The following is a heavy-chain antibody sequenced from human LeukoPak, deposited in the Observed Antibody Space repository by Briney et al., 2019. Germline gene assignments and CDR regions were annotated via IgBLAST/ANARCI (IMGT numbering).Heavy chain of an antibody. CDR3: ARTGEYYSSGYDAFDI. CDR2: IYYSGST. Sequence: SETLSLTCTVSGGSISSYYWSWIRQSPGKGLAWIGYIYYSGSTNYNPSLKSRVTISVDTSKNQFSLKLSSVTTADTAVYYCARTGEYYSSGYDAFDIWGQGTMVTVSS. D-gene: IGHD3-22*01. J-gene: IGHJ3*02. V-gene: IGHV4-59*01. CDR1: GGSISSYY.